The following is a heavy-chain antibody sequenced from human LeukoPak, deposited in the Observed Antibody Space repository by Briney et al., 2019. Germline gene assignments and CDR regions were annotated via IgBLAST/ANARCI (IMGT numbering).Heavy chain of an antibody. CDR3: AKDNPPGTYYDFWSGYYTGHFDY. Sequence: GGSLRLSCAASGFTFSDYYMSWIRQAPGKGLEWVSYISSSGSTIYYADSVKGRFTISSDNAKNSLYLQMNSLRAEDTAVYYCAKDNPPGTYYDFWSGYYTGHFDYWGQGTLVTVSS. CDR1: GFTFSDYY. CDR2: ISSSGSTI. J-gene: IGHJ4*02. D-gene: IGHD3-3*01. V-gene: IGHV3-11*01.